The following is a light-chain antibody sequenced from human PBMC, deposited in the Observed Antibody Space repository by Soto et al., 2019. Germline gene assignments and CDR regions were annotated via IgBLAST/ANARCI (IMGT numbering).Light chain of an antibody. V-gene: IGLV2-23*02. CDR1: SSDVGNYNL. CDR3: CSYAGSSAPYV. CDR2: GVS. J-gene: IGLJ1*01. Sequence: QSVLTQPASVSGSPGQSITISCTGTSSDVGNYNLVSWYQQHPGKAPEVMIYGVSKRPSGVSIRFSGSKSGNTASLTISGLQTDDEADYYCCSYAGSSAPYVFGTGTKLTVL.